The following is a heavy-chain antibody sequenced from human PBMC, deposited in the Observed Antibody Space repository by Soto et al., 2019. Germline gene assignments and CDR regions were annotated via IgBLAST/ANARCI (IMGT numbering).Heavy chain of an antibody. CDR3: ARGPYRSGYYTKDYYYYCMDV. CDR1: GGTFSSYA. J-gene: IGHJ6*02. V-gene: IGHV1-69*01. CDR2: IIPIFGTA. Sequence: QVQLVQSGAEVKKPGSSVKVSCKASGGTFSSYAISWVRQAPGQGLEWMGGIIPIFGTANYAQKFQGRVTITADESTSTAYMELSSLRSEDTAVYYCARGPYRSGYYTKDYYYYCMDVWGQGTTVTVSS. D-gene: IGHD3-3*01.